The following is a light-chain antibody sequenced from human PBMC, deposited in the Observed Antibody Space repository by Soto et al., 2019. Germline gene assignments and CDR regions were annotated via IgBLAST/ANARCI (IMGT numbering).Light chain of an antibody. Sequence: QSALTQPASVSGSPGQSITISCTGTSSDVGGYNYVSWYQQHPGKAPKLMIYDVSIRPSGVSNRFSGSTSGNTASLTISGLQAEDEADYYCSSYTSSSTLVFGTGTKLTVL. CDR2: DVS. CDR3: SSYTSSSTLV. CDR1: SSDVGGYNY. V-gene: IGLV2-14*01. J-gene: IGLJ1*01.